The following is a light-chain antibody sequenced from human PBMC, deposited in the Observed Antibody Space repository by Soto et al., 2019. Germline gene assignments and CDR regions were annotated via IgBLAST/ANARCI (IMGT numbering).Light chain of an antibody. J-gene: IGKJ3*01. CDR2: AAS. CDR3: QNYYRAPFT. CDR1: QGISDY. V-gene: IGKV1-27*01. Sequence: DIQMTQSPSSLSAFLGDRVTITCRASQGISDYLVWYQQKPGKVPKLLIYAASTLQSGVPPRFSGTGSGTDFTLTISSLQPEDVATYSCQNYYRAPFTFGPGTKVDIK.